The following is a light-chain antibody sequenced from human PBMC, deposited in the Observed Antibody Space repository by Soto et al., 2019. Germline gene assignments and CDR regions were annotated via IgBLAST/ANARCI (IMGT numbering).Light chain of an antibody. J-gene: IGLJ2*01. Sequence: QAVVTQPPSASGTPGQRVTISCSGSSSNIGSNTVNWYQQLPGTAPKLLIYSNNQRPSGVPGRFSGSKSGTSASLAISGLQSEAEADYYCAAWDDSLNGLVFGGGTKLTVL. CDR2: SNN. CDR3: AAWDDSLNGLV. V-gene: IGLV1-44*01. CDR1: SSNIGSNT.